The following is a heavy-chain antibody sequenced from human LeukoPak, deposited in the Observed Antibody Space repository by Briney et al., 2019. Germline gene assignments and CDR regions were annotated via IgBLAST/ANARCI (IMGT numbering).Heavy chain of an antibody. CDR2: ISPSGTT. CDR1: GGYAGSHY. D-gene: IGHD2/OR15-2a*01. CDR3: ARDFYASGFYFWFDP. J-gene: IGHJ5*02. Sequence: SETLSLTCTVSGGYAGSHYWSWIRQPAGKGLEWIGRISPSGTTHYNPSLGSRVTMSVDTSKNYFSLRLSSVTAADTAVYYCARDFYASGFYFWFDPWGQGMLVTVSS. V-gene: IGHV4-4*07.